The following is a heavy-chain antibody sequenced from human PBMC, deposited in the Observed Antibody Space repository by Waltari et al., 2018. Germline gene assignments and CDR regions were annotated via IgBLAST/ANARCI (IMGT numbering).Heavy chain of an antibody. CDR3: TIIHYGYDSSGYYGFDY. J-gene: IGHJ4*02. V-gene: IGHV3-15*01. CDR2: IKSKTDGGTT. D-gene: IGHD3-22*01. Sequence: EVQLVESGGGLVKPGGSLRLSCAASGFTFSNAWMSWVRQAPGKGLEWVGRIKSKTDGGTTDYAAPVKGRFTISRDDSKNTLYLQMNSLKTEDTAVYYCTIIHYGYDSSGYYGFDYWGQGTLVTVSS. CDR1: GFTFSNAW.